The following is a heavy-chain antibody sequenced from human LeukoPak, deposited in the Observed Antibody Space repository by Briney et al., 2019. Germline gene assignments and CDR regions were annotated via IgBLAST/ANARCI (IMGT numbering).Heavy chain of an antibody. CDR1: GFTFSSYA. J-gene: IGHJ5*02. CDR3: AKEPANWGYNWFDP. V-gene: IGHV3-23*01. CDR2: ISAGGTST. D-gene: IGHD7-27*01. Sequence: GGSLRLSSAASGFTFSSYAMSWVRQAPGTGVEWVSAISAGGTSTYYADSVNGRFTISRDNSKNTLYLQMNSLRAEDTAIYYCAKEPANWGYNWFDPWGQGTLVTVSS.